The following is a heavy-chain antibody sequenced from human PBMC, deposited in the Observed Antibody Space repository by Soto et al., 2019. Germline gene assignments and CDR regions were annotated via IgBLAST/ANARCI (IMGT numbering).Heavy chain of an antibody. CDR2: ISGNGGVT. Sequence: EVQLLESGGGLVQPGGSLRLSCAASGFTFSTYAMNWVRQAPGKGLEWVSVISGNGGVTYYADSVKGRLTISRDNSKNTLFLQMDSLRAEDTAVYYCAIARAGCTSTNCYSFDYWGQGTLVTVSS. D-gene: IGHD2-2*01. CDR1: GFTFSTYA. V-gene: IGHV3-23*01. CDR3: AIARAGCTSTNCYSFDY. J-gene: IGHJ4*02.